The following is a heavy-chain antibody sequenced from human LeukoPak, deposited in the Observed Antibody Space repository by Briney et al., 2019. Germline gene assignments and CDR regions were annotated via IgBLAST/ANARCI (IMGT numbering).Heavy chain of an antibody. D-gene: IGHD3-10*01. CDR1: GFTFSSYG. J-gene: IGHJ4*02. V-gene: IGHV3-48*01. Sequence: GGSLRLSCAASGFTFSSYGMNWVRQAPGKGLEWVSYISSSSSTIYYADSVKGRFTISRDNAKNSLYLQMNSLRAEDTAVYYCARNPYGSGGHNFDFWGQGTLVTVSS. CDR3: ARNPYGSGGHNFDF. CDR2: ISSSSSTI.